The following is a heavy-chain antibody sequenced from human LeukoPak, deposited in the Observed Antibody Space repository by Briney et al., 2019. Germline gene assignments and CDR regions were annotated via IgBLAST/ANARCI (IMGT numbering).Heavy chain of an antibody. CDR2: INAGNGNT. Sequence: ASVKVSCKASGYTFTSYGISWVRQAPGQRLEWMGWINAGNGNTKYSQKFQGRVTITRDTSASTAYMELSSLRSEDTAVYYCAREYYDSSGYYRFDYWGQGTLVTVSS. J-gene: IGHJ4*02. D-gene: IGHD3-22*01. V-gene: IGHV1-3*01. CDR3: AREYYDSSGYYRFDY. CDR1: GYTFTSYG.